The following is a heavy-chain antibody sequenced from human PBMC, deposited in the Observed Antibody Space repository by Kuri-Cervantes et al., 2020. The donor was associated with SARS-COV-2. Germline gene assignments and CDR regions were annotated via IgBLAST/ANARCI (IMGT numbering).Heavy chain of an antibody. J-gene: IGHJ6*02. CDR2: ISAYNGNT. CDR3: ARSGSAPYYYYCMDV. CDR1: GYTFINFD. D-gene: IGHD3-10*01. V-gene: IGHV1-18*01. Sequence: ASVKVSCKASGYTFINFDLNWVRQAPGQGLEWMGRISAYNGNTNYAQKFQGRVTMTTDTSTSTAYMDLRSLRSDDTAVYYCARSGSAPYYYYCMDVWGQGTTVTVSS.